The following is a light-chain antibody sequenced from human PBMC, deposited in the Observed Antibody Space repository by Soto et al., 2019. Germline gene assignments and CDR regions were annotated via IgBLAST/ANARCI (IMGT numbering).Light chain of an antibody. J-gene: IGKJ4*01. CDR1: QSVSSY. CDR2: DAS. CDR3: LQRINWPLT. Sequence: EMVLTQSPGTLSLSPGERAILSCRASQSVSSYLAWYQQKPGQAPRLLIYDASNRATGIPARFSGSGSGTDFTLTISSLEPEYFATYYCLQRINWPLTFGGGTKVEIK. V-gene: IGKV3-11*01.